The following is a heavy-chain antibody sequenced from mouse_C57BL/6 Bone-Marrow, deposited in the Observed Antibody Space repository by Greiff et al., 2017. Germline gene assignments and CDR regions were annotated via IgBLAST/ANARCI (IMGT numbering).Heavy chain of an antibody. Sequence: VQLQQSGAELVRPGASVKLSCTASGFNIKDDYIHWVKQRPEQGLEWIGWIDPEIGDTEYASKFQGKATITSDTSSNTASLQLSSLTSEDTAVYCFSSLDGNYFDLWGQGHPPSVAS. V-gene: IGHV14-4*01. CDR1: GFNIKDDY. D-gene: IGHD2-1*01. CDR3: SSLDGNYFDL. CDR2: IDPEIGDT. J-gene: IGHJ2*01.